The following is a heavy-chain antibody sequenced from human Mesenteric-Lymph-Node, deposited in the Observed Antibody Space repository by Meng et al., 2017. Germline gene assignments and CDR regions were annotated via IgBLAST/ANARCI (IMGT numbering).Heavy chain of an antibody. J-gene: IGHJ2*01. CDR2: IYNIGST. CDR3: ARGQKGYFDL. V-gene: IGHV4-30-4*01. CDR1: GGSISSSNYY. Sequence: QVLLQGTSPERVKRTQSLSLTCTVSGGSISSSNYYWSWIRQPPGKGLEWSGNIYNIGSTYCNPSLKSRITISVDTSKNQFSLKLSSVPAADTAVYYCARGQKGYFDLWGRGTLVTVSS.